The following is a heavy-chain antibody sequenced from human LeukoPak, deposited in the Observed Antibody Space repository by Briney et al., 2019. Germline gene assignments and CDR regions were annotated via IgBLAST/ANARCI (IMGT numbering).Heavy chain of an antibody. CDR3: AGEDRNDILTDDAFDI. CDR2: ISSSGSTI. J-gene: IGHJ3*02. Sequence: GGSLRLSCAASGFTFSSYGMHWVRQAPGKGLEWVSYISSSGSTIYYADSVKGRFTISRDNAKNSLYLQMNSLRAEDTAVYYCAGEDRNDILTDDAFDIWGQGTMVTVSS. D-gene: IGHD3-9*01. V-gene: IGHV3-48*04. CDR1: GFTFSSYG.